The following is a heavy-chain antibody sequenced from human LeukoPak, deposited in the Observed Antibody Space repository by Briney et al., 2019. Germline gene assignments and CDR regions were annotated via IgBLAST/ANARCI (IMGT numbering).Heavy chain of an antibody. CDR1: GFTFSSYS. Sequence: GGSLRLSCAASGFTFSSYSMNWVRQAPGKGLEWVSSISSSSSYIYYADSVKGRFTISRDNSKNTLYLQMNSLRAEDTAVYYCAKDRRTTILFDYWGQGTLVTVSS. CDR2: ISSSSSYI. D-gene: IGHD1-1*01. J-gene: IGHJ4*02. V-gene: IGHV3-21*04. CDR3: AKDRRTTILFDY.